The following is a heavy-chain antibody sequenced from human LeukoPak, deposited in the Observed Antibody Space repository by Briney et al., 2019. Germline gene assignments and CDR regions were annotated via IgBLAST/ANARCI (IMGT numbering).Heavy chain of an antibody. CDR1: GYTLTSYG. CDR3: ARWASSSWYYWFDP. J-gene: IGHJ5*02. CDR2: ISAYNGNT. V-gene: IGHV1-18*01. D-gene: IGHD6-13*01. Sequence: ASVKVSCKASGYTLTSYGISWVRQAPGQGLEWMGWISAYNGNTNYAQKLQGRVTTTTDTSTSTAYMELRSLRSDDTAVYYCARWASSSWYYWFDPWGQGTLVTVSS.